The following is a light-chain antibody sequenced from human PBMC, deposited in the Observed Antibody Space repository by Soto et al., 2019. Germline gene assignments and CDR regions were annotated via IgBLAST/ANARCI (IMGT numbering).Light chain of an antibody. J-gene: IGKJ1*01. V-gene: IGKV3-20*01. CDR1: QSVSSSY. Sequence: EIVLTQSPGTLSLSPGERATLSCRASQSVSSSYLAWYQQKPGQAPRLLIYGASSRATGIPDRSSGSGSGTDFTLTINRLEPEDLAVYYCQQYGSSPWTFGQGTKVEIK. CDR3: QQYGSSPWT. CDR2: GAS.